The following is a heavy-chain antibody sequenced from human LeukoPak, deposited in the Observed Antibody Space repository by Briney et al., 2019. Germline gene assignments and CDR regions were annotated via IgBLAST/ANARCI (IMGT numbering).Heavy chain of an antibody. J-gene: IGHJ3*02. V-gene: IGHV1-18*04. CDR1: GYTFTSYG. D-gene: IGHD3-10*01. CDR3: ARGGFGFPDDAFDI. CDR2: ISAYNGNT. Sequence: GASVTVSCKASGYTFTSYGISWVRQAPGQGLEWMGWISAYNGNTNYAQKLQGRVTMTTDTSTGTAYMELRSLRSDDTAVYYCARGGFGFPDDAFDIWGQGTMVTVSS.